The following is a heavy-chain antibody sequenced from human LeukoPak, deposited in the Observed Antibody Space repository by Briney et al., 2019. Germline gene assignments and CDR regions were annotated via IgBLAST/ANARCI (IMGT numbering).Heavy chain of an antibody. J-gene: IGHJ4*02. Sequence: GESLKISCKGSGYSFTNYWIGWVRQMPGKGLEWMGIIYPGDSDTRYSPSFQGQVTISADKSISTAYLQWSSLRASDSAMYYCALKSRGYCSGGRCYIGYWGQGPLVTVSS. CDR3: ALKSRGYCSGGRCYIGY. CDR2: IYPGDSDT. CDR1: GYSFTNYW. D-gene: IGHD2-15*01. V-gene: IGHV5-51*01.